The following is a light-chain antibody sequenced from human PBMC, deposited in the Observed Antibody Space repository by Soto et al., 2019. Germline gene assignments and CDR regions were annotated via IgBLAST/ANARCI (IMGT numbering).Light chain of an antibody. CDR3: QQYGSSRIT. V-gene: IGKV3-20*01. CDR2: GAS. J-gene: IGKJ5*01. CDR1: QSVSSSY. Sequence: VLTKSPGALSLYPGERATLSCRASQSVSSSYLAWYQQKPGQAPRLLIYGASSRATGIPDRFSGSGSGTDFTLTISRLEPEDFAVYYCQQYGSSRITFGQGTRLEIK.